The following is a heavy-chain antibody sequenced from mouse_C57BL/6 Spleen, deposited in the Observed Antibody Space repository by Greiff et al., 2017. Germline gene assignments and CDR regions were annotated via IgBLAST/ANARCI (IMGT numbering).Heavy chain of an antibody. V-gene: IGHV1-61*01. CDR1: GYTFTSYW. D-gene: IGHD2-1*01. CDR2: IYPSDSET. CDR3: ARRYGNYLDY. Sequence: QVQLQQPGAELVGPGSSVKLSCKAPGYTFTSYWLVWVKQRPGQGLEWIGNIYPSDSETHYNQKFKDKATLTVDKSSSTAYMQLSSLTSEDSAVYYCARRYGNYLDYWGQGTTLTVSS. J-gene: IGHJ2*01.